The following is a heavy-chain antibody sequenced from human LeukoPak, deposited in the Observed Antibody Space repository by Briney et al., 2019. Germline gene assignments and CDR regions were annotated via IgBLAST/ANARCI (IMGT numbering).Heavy chain of an antibody. V-gene: IGHV4-61*01. CDR3: ARDSSYYGMDV. CDR1: GGSISSSSYY. Sequence: PSETLSLTCTVSGGSISSSSYYWSWIRQPPGKGLEWIGYIYYSGSTNYNPSLKSRVTISVDTSKNQFSLKLSSVTAADTAVYYCARDSSYYGMDVWGQGTTVTVSS. J-gene: IGHJ6*02. CDR2: IYYSGST.